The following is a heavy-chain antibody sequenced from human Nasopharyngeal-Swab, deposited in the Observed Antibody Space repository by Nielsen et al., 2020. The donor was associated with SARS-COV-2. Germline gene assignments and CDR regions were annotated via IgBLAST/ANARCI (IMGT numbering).Heavy chain of an antibody. J-gene: IGHJ6*02. CDR3: ARDSILRYFDWDYYYYGMDV. CDR1: GGSISSYY. Sequence: SETLSLTCTVSGGSISSYYWSWIRQPPGKGLEWIGYIYYSGSTNYNPSLKSRVTISVDTSKNQFSLMLSSVTAADTAVYYCARDSILRYFDWDYYYYGMDVWGQGTTVTVSS. CDR2: IYYSGST. D-gene: IGHD3-9*01. V-gene: IGHV4-59*13.